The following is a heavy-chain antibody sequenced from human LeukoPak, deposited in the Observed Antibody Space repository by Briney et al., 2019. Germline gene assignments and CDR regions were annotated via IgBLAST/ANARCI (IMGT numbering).Heavy chain of an antibody. CDR3: AKGANWGNLHISGDWFDP. D-gene: IGHD7-27*01. J-gene: IGHJ5*02. CDR1: GFTFSSYW. CDR2: IKSDGSST. V-gene: IGHV3-74*01. Sequence: GGSLRLSCAASGFTFSSYWMHWVRQAPGKGQVWVSRIKSDGSSTSYADSVKGRFTISRDNAKNSLYLQMNSLRAEDMALYYCAKGANWGNLHISGDWFDPWGQGTLVTVSS.